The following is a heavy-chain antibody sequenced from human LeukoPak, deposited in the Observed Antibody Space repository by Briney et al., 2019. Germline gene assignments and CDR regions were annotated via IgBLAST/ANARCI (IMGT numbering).Heavy chain of an antibody. Sequence: GGSLRLSYAASGFTFSSYWMSWVRQAPGKGLEWVANIKPDGSEKYYLDSVKGRFTISRDNARDSLYLQMNSLRDDDTSVYFCARDASALYWGRGTLVTVSS. CDR3: ARDASALY. J-gene: IGHJ4*02. V-gene: IGHV3-7*01. D-gene: IGHD6-19*01. CDR1: GFTFSSYW. CDR2: IKPDGSEK.